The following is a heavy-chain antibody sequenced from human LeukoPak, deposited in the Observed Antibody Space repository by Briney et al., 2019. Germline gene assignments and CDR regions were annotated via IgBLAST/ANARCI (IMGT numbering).Heavy chain of an antibody. CDR1: GGSISNYY. CDR2: IYYSGST. CDR3: ARDVLGYYYGSGNYGSFDT. J-gene: IGHJ5*02. V-gene: IGHV4-59*01. Sequence: SETLSLTCTVSGGSISNYYWTWIRQPPGKGLEWIGYIYYSGSTDSNPSLRSRVTMSVDTSKNQFSLKLNSLTAADAAVYYCARDVLGYYYGSGNYGSFDTWGQGTLVTVSS. D-gene: IGHD3-10*01.